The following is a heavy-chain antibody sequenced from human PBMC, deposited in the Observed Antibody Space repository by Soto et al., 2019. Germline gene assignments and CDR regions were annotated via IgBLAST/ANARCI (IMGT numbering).Heavy chain of an antibody. Sequence: SETLSLTGSVSVGSFTGDYWSWIRQPAGKGLQWIGRVFGNGAGTPIYNSLLKSRARMSADPSKRQFSLTLTSVTAADTAVYYCARDLPPYGGRRSPPTGAFEDWGQGIMVTVSS. V-gene: IGHV4-4*07. CDR3: ARDLPPYGGRRSPPTGAFED. J-gene: IGHJ4*02. CDR1: VGSFTGDY. CDR2: VFGNGAGTP. D-gene: IGHD2-15*01.